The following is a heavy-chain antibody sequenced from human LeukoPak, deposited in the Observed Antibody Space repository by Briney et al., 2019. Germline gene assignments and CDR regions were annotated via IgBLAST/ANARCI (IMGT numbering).Heavy chain of an antibody. D-gene: IGHD3-3*01. CDR3: AKDCPYYDFWSGYLDYFDY. CDR1: GFTFSSYA. CDR2: ISGSGSST. Sequence: GGSLRLSCAASGFTFSSYAMSWVRQAPGKGQEWVSAISGSGSSTYYADSVKGRFTISRDNSKNTLYLQMNSLRAEDTAVYYCAKDCPYYDFWSGYLDYFDYWGQGTLVTVSS. V-gene: IGHV3-23*01. J-gene: IGHJ4*02.